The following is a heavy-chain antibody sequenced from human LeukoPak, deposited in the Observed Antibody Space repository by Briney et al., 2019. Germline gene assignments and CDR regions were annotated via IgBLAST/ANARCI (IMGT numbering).Heavy chain of an antibody. CDR2: IYNSGST. CDR3: ATTTPIEYYYYYGMDV. J-gene: IGHJ6*02. V-gene: IGHV3-53*01. CDR1: GFTVSGNY. Sequence: PGGSLRLSCAASGFTVSGNYMSWVRQAPGKGLEWVSVIYNSGSTYYADSVKGRFTISRDNSKNTLYLQMNSLRAEDTAVYYCATTTPIEYYYYYGMDVWGQGTTVTVSS. D-gene: IGHD4-11*01.